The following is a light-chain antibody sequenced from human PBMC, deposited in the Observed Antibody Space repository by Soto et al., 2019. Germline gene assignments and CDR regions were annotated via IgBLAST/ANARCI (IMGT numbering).Light chain of an antibody. CDR2: GAS. CDR3: QQYNNWPPLT. V-gene: IGKV3-15*01. J-gene: IGKJ4*01. CDR1: QSVSSN. Sequence: EIVMTQSPATLSVSPGERATLSCRASQSVSSNLAWYQQKPGQAPRLLIYGASTRATGITARFSGSGSGTEVTLTISSLQSEDFAAYYCQQYNNWPPLTFGGGTKVEIK.